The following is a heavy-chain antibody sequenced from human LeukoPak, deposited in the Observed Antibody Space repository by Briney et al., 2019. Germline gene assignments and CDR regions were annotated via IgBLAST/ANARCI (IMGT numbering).Heavy chain of an antibody. D-gene: IGHD6-13*01. CDR1: SGSISSGSYY. CDR2: IYTSGST. Sequence: PSETLSLTCTVSSGSISSGSYYWSWIRQPAGKGLEWIGRIYTSGSTNYNPSLKSRVTISVDTSKNQFSLKLSSVTAADTAVYYCARGRVKYSSSWSLSYWGQGTLVTVSS. V-gene: IGHV4-61*02. CDR3: ARGRVKYSSSWSLSY. J-gene: IGHJ4*02.